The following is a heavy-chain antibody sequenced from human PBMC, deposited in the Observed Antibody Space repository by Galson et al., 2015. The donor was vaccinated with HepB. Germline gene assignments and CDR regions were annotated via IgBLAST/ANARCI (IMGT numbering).Heavy chain of an antibody. CDR1: GFTFSSNR. J-gene: IGHJ4*02. Sequence: SLRLSCADSGFTFSSNRMHWVRQAPGKGLEWVSYISSSSSTIYYADSVKGRFTISRDNAKNSLYLQMNSLRAEDTAVYYCARQSGRWLQLALDYWGQGTLVTVSS. V-gene: IGHV3-48*04. D-gene: IGHD5-24*01. CDR2: ISSSSSTI. CDR3: ARQSGRWLQLALDY.